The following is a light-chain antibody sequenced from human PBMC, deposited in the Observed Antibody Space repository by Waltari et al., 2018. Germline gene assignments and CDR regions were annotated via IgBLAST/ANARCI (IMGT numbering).Light chain of an antibody. CDR2: DAS. Sequence: QAVVTQEPSLTVSPGGTVTLTCGSNTGAVTSGHFPYWFQQKPGQAPVTPIYDASNRHSWTPARFSGSLLGGKAALTLSGAQPEDEADYYCLLSFSGADVVFGGGTKLTVL. CDR3: LLSFSGADVV. CDR1: TGAVTSGHF. V-gene: IGLV7-46*01. J-gene: IGLJ2*01.